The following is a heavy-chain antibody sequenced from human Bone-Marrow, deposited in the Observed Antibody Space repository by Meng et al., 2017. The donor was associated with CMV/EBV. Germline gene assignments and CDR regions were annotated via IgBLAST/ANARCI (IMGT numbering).Heavy chain of an antibody. V-gene: IGHV1-69*06. Sequence: SVKVSCKASGGPFSSYAISWVRQAPGQGLEWMGGIIPIFGTANYAQKFQGRVTITADKSTSTAYMELSSLRSEDTAVYYCARDLPPSYYDILTGYHHDAFDIWGQGTMVTVSS. CDR2: IIPIFGTA. CDR1: GGPFSSYA. CDR3: ARDLPPSYYDILTGYHHDAFDI. J-gene: IGHJ3*02. D-gene: IGHD3-9*01.